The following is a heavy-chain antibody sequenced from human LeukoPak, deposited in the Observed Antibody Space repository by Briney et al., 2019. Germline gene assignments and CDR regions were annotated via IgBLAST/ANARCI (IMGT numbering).Heavy chain of an antibody. CDR1: GDSVSTNSAG. V-gene: IGHV6-1*01. Sequence: SQTLSLTCAISGDSVSTNSAGWHWIRQSPSRGLEWLGKTYYKSKWYSDYAVSVISRISVTPDTSKNLFSLHLNSVTPDDTAIYYCARSSSYAFESWGPGTLVTVSS. CDR2: TYYKSKWYS. CDR3: ARSSSYAFES. D-gene: IGHD3-9*01. J-gene: IGHJ4*02.